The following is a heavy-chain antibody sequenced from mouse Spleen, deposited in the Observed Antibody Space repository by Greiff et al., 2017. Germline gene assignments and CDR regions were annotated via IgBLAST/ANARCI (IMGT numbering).Heavy chain of an antibody. J-gene: IGHJ4*01. V-gene: IGHV1-69*01. Sequence: QVQLKEPGAELVMPGASVKLSCKASGYTFTSYWMHWVKQRPGQGLEWIGEIDPSDSYTNYNQKFKGKATLTVDKSSSTAYMQLSSLTSEDSAVYYCARDYRYVDYAMDYWGQGTSVTVSS. CDR1: GYTFTSYW. CDR2: IDPSDSYT. CDR3: ARDYRYVDYAMDY. D-gene: IGHD2-14*01.